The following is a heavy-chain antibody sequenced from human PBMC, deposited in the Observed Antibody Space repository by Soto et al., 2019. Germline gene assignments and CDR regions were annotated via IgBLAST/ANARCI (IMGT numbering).Heavy chain of an antibody. J-gene: IGHJ3*02. CDR3: ARFNSGSYYEVFDI. CDR2: IYYSGST. Sequence: SETLSLTCTVSGGSISSSSYYRSWIRQPPGKGLEWIGEIYYSGSTNYNPSLKSRVTISVDKSKNQFSLKLSSVTAADTAVYYCARFNSGSYYEVFDIWGQGTMVT. CDR1: GGSISSSSYY. V-gene: IGHV4-61*05. D-gene: IGHD1-26*01.